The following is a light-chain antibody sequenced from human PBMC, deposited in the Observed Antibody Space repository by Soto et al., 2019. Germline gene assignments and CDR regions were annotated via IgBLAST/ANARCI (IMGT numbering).Light chain of an antibody. J-gene: IGLJ3*02. CDR3: QSYDSSLSAVV. Sequence: QSVLTQPPSVSGAPGQRVTISCTGSSSNIGADYDVHWYQQLPGTAPKLLIYSNSNRPSGVPDRFSGSKSGTSASLAITGLQPEDEADYYCQSYDSSLSAVVFGGGTKLTVL. CDR2: SNS. CDR1: SSNIGADYD. V-gene: IGLV1-40*01.